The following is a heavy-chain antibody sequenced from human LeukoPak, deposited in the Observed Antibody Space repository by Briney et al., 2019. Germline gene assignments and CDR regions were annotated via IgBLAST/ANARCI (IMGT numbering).Heavy chain of an antibody. Sequence: GGSLRLSCAASGFPLSNERMGWVRQAPGKGLGWVSAISGSGGSTYYADSVKGRFTISRDNSKNTLYLQMNSLRAEDTAVYYCAKASNYGSGSYYPRGVDYWGQGTLVTVSS. J-gene: IGHJ4*02. CDR1: GFPLSNER. CDR2: ISGSGGST. V-gene: IGHV3-23*01. D-gene: IGHD3-10*01. CDR3: AKASNYGSGSYYPRGVDY.